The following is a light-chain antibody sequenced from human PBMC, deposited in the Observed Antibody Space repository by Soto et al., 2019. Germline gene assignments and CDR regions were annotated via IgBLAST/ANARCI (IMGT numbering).Light chain of an antibody. J-gene: IGLJ1*01. CDR3: SSYTRSSTLV. CDR1: SSDVGGYNY. Sequence: QSALTQPAYVSGSPGQSITISCTGTSSDVGGYNYVSWYQQHPGKAPKLMIYEVSNRPSGVSNRFSGSKSGNTASLTISGPQAEDEADYYCSSYTRSSTLVFGTGTKLTVL. CDR2: EVS. V-gene: IGLV2-14*01.